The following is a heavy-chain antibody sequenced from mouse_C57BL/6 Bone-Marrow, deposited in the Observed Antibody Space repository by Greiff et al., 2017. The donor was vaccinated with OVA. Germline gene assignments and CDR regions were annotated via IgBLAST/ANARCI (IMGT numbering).Heavy chain of an antibody. Sequence: VQLKESGPGLAKPSQPLSLTCSVTGYSITSDYWNWIRKFPGNKLEYMGYISYSGSTYYNPSLKSRISITRDTSKNQYYLQLNSVTTEDTATYYCARFSPRYYGSSYSYWYFDVWGTGTTVTVSS. CDR1: GYSITSDY. D-gene: IGHD1-1*01. CDR3: ARFSPRYYGSSYSYWYFDV. CDR2: ISYSGST. J-gene: IGHJ1*03. V-gene: IGHV3-8*01.